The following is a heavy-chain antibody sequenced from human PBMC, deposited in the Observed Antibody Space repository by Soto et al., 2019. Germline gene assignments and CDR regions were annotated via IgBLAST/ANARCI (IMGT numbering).Heavy chain of an antibody. CDR1: GFTFSSYG. CDR3: ASTAYYYDSSGYYFDC. CDR2: IWYDGRNT. Sequence: QVQLVESGGGVVQPGRSLRLSCAAAGFTFSSYGMHWVRQAPGKGLEWVAVIWYDGRNTYYADSVKGRFTISRDNSQNTLYLQMNSLRAEDTAVYYCASTAYYYDSSGYYFDCWGHGTLVTVSS. V-gene: IGHV3-33*01. J-gene: IGHJ4*01. D-gene: IGHD3-22*01.